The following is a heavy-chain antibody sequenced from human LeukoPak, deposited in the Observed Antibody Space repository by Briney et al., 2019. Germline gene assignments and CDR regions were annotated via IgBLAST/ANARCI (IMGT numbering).Heavy chain of an antibody. Sequence: GASVKVSCKASGYTFTGYYMHWVRQAPGQGLEWMGWINPNSGGTNYAQKFQGRVTMTRDTSISTAYMELSRLRSDDTAVYYCAREGTYSSRNAFDIWGQGTMVTVSS. D-gene: IGHD6-13*01. CDR2: INPNSGGT. J-gene: IGHJ3*02. CDR1: GYTFTGYY. CDR3: AREGTYSSRNAFDI. V-gene: IGHV1-2*02.